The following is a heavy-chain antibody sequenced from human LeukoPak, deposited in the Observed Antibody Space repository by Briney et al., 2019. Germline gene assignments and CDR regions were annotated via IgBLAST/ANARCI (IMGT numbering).Heavy chain of an antibody. CDR1: GFIFSNYV. CDR3: AKSESTSHTDH. D-gene: IGHD2-2*01. V-gene: IGHV3-23*01. Sequence: GGSLRLSCEASGFIFSNYVMRWVRQAPGKGLEWVSSISVSGGSTYYADSVKGRFTMSRDNSKNTLYLQLNSLRAEDTAVYYCAKSESTSHTDHWGQGTLVTVSS. CDR2: ISVSGGST. J-gene: IGHJ4*02.